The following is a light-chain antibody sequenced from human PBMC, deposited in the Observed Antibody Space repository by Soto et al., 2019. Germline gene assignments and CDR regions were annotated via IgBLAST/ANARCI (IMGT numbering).Light chain of an antibody. V-gene: IGLV1-40*01. Sequence: QSVLTQPPSVSGAPGQRVTISCTGSSSNIGAGYDVHWYQQLPGTAPKLLIYGNSNRPSGVPDRFSGSKSGTSASLAITGLKAEDEADYYCQSYDSSRSGGVFGGGTKLTVL. CDR1: SSNIGAGYD. CDR2: GNS. J-gene: IGLJ2*01. CDR3: QSYDSSRSGGV.